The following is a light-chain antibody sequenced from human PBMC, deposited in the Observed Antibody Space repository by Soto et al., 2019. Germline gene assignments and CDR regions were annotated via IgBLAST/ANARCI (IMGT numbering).Light chain of an antibody. V-gene: IGLV2-14*01. Sequence: QSALTQPASVSESPGQSITISCTGTSSDVGYYNYVSWYQQHPGKAPKLMIYEVSNRPSGVSNRFSGSKSGNTASLTIYGLQAEDEADYYCSSYTIATTRVFGGGTQLTVL. CDR3: SSYTIATTRV. J-gene: IGLJ3*02. CDR1: SSDVGYYNY. CDR2: EVS.